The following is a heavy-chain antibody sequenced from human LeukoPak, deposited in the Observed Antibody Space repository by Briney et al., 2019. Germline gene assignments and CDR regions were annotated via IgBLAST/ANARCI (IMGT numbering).Heavy chain of an antibody. CDR2: INHSGST. CDR1: GGSFSGYC. J-gene: IGHJ6*02. CDR3: ARLPGYVWGSYRYSLHYYYGMDV. V-gene: IGHV4-34*01. D-gene: IGHD3-16*02. Sequence: SETLSLTCAVYGGSFSGYCWSWIRQPPGKGLEWIGEINHSGSTNYNPSLKSRVTISVDTSKNQFSLKLSSVTAADTAVYYCARLPGYVWGSYRYSLHYYYGMDVWGQGTTVTVSS.